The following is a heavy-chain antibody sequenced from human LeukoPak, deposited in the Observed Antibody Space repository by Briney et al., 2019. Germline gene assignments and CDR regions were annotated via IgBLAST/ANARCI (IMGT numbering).Heavy chain of an antibody. J-gene: IGHJ4*02. V-gene: IGHV4-31*03. CDR3: ARDIGSSSTLDY. D-gene: IGHD6-19*01. CDR2: IYYSGST. Sequence: SETLSLTCTVSGGSISSGGYYWSWIRQHPGKGLEWIGYIYYSGSTYYNPSLKSRVTISVDTSKNQFSLKLSSVTAADTAVHYCARDIGSSSTLDYWGQGTLVTVSS. CDR1: GGSISSGGYY.